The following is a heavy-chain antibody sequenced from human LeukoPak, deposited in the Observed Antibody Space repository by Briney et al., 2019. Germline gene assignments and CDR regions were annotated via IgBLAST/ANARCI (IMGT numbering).Heavy chain of an antibody. CDR3: ARGRAARPRRHGSNWFDP. J-gene: IGHJ5*02. CDR1: GYTFTIYD. CDR2: MNPNSGDT. Sequence: ASVKVSCKASGYTFTIYDINWVRQATGQGLEWMGWMNPNSGDTGYAQKFQGRVTITWNNSISTAYMELSSLRSEDTAVYYCARGRAARPRRHGSNWFDPWGQGTLVTVSS. D-gene: IGHD6-6*01. V-gene: IGHV1-8*03.